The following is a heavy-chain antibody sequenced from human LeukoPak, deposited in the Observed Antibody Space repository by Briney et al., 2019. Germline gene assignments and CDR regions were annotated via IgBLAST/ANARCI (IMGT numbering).Heavy chain of an antibody. V-gene: IGHV4-39*01. CDR3: ARQQRGLFDY. CDR2: IYYSGST. CDR1: GDSINSSSYY. Sequence: PSETLSLTCTVSGDSINSSSYYWRWIRQPPGKGLEWYGCIYYSGSTYYNPSLKSRVTISVDTSKNQFSLKLSSVTAADTAVYYCARQQRGLFDYWGQGTLVTVSS. D-gene: IGHD6-25*01. J-gene: IGHJ4*02.